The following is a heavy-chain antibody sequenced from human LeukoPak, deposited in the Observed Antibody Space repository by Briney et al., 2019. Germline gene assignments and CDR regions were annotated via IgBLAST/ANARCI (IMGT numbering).Heavy chain of an antibody. J-gene: IGHJ6*02. D-gene: IGHD3-9*01. CDR3: ARSLEDTDLGDTTGFYYFGMDV. Sequence: PSETLSLTCTVSGGFISSYYWSWIRQPPGKGLEWIGYISYSGTTNYNPSLKSRVTISVDASKSQFSLKLTSVTAADTAIYYCARSLEDTDLGDTTGFYYFGMDVWGQGTTVTVSS. CDR1: GGFISSYY. CDR2: ISYSGTT. V-gene: IGHV4-59*01.